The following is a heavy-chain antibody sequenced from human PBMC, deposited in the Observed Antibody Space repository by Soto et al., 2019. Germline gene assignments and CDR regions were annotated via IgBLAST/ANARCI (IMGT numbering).Heavy chain of an antibody. J-gene: IGHJ3*02. V-gene: IGHV5-51*01. CDR1: GYSFTSYW. CDR3: ARVRIVVVIKDPDDAFDI. CDR2: IYPGDSDT. Sequence: GESLKISCKGSGYSFTSYWIGWVRQMPGKGLEWMGIIYPGDSDTRYSPSFQGQVTISADKSISTAYPQWSSLKASDTAMYYCARVRIVVVIKDPDDAFDIWGQGTMVTVSS. D-gene: IGHD3-22*01.